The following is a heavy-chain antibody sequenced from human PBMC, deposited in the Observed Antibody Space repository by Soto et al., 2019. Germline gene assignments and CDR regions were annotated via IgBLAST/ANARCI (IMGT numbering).Heavy chain of an antibody. CDR2: IKSKTDGGTT. D-gene: IGHD2-2*01. CDR3: TIVPLRYCSSTSCYRFDY. J-gene: IGHJ4*02. Sequence: PGGSLRLSCAASGFTFSNAWMSWVRQAPGKGLKWVSRIKSKTDGGTTDYDAPVKGRFTISRDDSKNTLYLQMNSLKTEYTAVFYCTIVPLRYCSSTSCYRFDYWGQGTLVTVS. V-gene: IGHV3-15*01. CDR1: GFTFSNAW.